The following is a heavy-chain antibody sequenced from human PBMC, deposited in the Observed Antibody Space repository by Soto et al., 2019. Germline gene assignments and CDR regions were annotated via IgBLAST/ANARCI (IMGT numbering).Heavy chain of an antibody. V-gene: IGHV3-48*02. CDR1: GFSFRIYS. J-gene: IGHJ4*02. CDR2: ISSDSGTI. CDR3: ARGRLWSFDF. D-gene: IGHD3-10*01. Sequence: GGSLRLSCVVSGFSFRIYSMNWFRQAPGKGLEWISYISSDSGTIYYADSLKGRFTISRDNGKNSLYLQMNSLTDEDTAVYYCARGRLWSFDFWGQGTLVTVSS.